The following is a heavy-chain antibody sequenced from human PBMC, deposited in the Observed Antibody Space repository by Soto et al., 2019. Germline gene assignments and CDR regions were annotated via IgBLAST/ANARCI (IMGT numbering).Heavy chain of an antibody. V-gene: IGHV1-69*01. D-gene: IGHD1-1*01. J-gene: IGHJ3*01. CDR2: IIPMTGST. CDR3: SHTALRPERPRPDGFDV. CDR1: GGTFSSYA. Sequence: QVQLVQSGAEVRKPGSSVKVSCKSSGGTFSSYAINWVRQAPGQGLEWMGGIIPMTGSTNYAQKFLGRVTISADESTRTAYLELSSLRSDDTSVFYCSHTALRPERPRPDGFDVWGQGTVVSVST.